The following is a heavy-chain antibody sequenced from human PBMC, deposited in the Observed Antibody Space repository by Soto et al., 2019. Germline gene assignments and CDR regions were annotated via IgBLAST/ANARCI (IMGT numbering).Heavy chain of an antibody. J-gene: IGHJ5*02. D-gene: IGHD3-3*01. Sequence: SETLSLTCAVSAGSISRGGYSWSWIRQPPGKGLEWIGYIYHSGSTYYNPSLKSRVTISVDRSKNQFSLKLSSVTAADTAVYYCARGDLDFWSGYNNRFDPWGQGTLVTVSS. V-gene: IGHV4-30-2*01. CDR1: AGSISRGGYS. CDR3: ARGDLDFWSGYNNRFDP. CDR2: IYHSGST.